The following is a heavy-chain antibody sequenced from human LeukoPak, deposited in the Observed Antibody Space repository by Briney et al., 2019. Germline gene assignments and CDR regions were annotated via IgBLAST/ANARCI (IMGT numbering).Heavy chain of an antibody. Sequence: GGSLRLSCAASGFTFSSYAMNWVRQAPGKGLEWVSAISGSGGGTYYADSVKGRFTISRDNSKNTLYMQMNSLRAEDTAVYYCAKEGPYSNYFEYWGQGSLVTVSS. V-gene: IGHV3-23*01. CDR1: GFTFSSYA. CDR3: AKEGPYSNYFEY. CDR2: ISGSGGGT. J-gene: IGHJ4*02. D-gene: IGHD4-11*01.